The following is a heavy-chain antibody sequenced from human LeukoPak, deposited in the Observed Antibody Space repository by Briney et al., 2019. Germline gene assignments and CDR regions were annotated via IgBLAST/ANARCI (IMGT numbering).Heavy chain of an antibody. CDR1: GYTFTSYD. V-gene: IGHV1-8*01. D-gene: IGHD6-13*01. CDR2: MNPNSGNT. CDR3: ARDPYSSSSDRVGFDY. Sequence: GASVKVSCKASGYTFTSYDINWVRQATGQGLEWMGWMNPNSGNTGYAQKFQGRVTMTRDMSTSTVYMELSSLRSEDTAVYYCARDPYSSSSDRVGFDYWGQGTLVTVSS. J-gene: IGHJ4*02.